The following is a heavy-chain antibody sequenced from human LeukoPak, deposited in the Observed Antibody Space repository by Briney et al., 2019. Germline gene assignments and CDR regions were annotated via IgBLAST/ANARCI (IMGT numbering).Heavy chain of an antibody. CDR3: ARRPGYCSSTSCFPLDY. V-gene: IGHV5-51*01. D-gene: IGHD2-2*01. Sequence: GESLKISCKGSGYSFTSYWIGWVRQMPGKGLEWMGIIYPGDSDTRYSPSFQGQVTISADKSISTAYLQWSSLKASDTAMYYCARRPGYCSSTSCFPLDYWGQGTLVTVSS. CDR2: IYPGDSDT. CDR1: GYSFTSYW. J-gene: IGHJ4*02.